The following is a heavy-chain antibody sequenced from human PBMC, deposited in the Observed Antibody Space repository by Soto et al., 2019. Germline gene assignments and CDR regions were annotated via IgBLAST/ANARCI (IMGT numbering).Heavy chain of an antibody. J-gene: IGHJ6*02. V-gene: IGHV1-18*01. CDR2: ISGYNGDT. CDR1: GYSFTTYG. CDR3: AKNGHPPYYYYGMDV. Sequence: GASVKVSCKASGYSFTTYGISWVRQAPGQGLEWMGWISGYNGDTNNAQKFQDRVTMTIDRSTTTAYLELRSLTSDDTAVYYCAKNGHPPYYYYGMDVWGQRTTVTVSS. D-gene: IGHD2-8*01.